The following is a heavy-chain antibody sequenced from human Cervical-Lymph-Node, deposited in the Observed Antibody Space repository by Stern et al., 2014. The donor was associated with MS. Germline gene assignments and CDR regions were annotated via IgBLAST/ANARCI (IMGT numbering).Heavy chain of an antibody. J-gene: IGHJ6*02. CDR3: ARNLGGDYDYYYYGMDV. Sequence: MQLVQYGAEVKKPGSSVKVSCKASGGTFSSYAISWVRQAPGQGLEWMGGIIPIFGTANYAQKFQGRVTITADESTSTAYMELSSLRSEDTAVYYCARNLGGDYDYYYYGMDVWGQGTTVTVSS. CDR2: IIPIFGTA. V-gene: IGHV1-69*01. D-gene: IGHD4-17*01. CDR1: GGTFSSYA.